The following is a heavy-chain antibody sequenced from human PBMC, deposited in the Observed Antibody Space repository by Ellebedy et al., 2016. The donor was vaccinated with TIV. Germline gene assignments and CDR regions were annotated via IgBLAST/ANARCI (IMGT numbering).Heavy chain of an antibody. CDR2: INADNDNT. CDR1: GYTFTTYA. Sequence: ASVKVSCXASGYTFTTYAMHWVRQAPGQRLEWMGWINADNDNTKYSQKFQGRVTITRDTSAATGYMELSSLRSEDTAVYYCARAGHGDYYDYWGQGTPVTVSS. CDR3: ARAGHGDYYDY. J-gene: IGHJ4*02. D-gene: IGHD4-17*01. V-gene: IGHV1-3*01.